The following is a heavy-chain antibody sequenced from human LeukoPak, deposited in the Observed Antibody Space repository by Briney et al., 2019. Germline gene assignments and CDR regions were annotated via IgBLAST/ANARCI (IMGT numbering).Heavy chain of an antibody. CDR2: IYYSGST. Sequence: PSETLSLTCTVSGGSISSGGYYWSWIRQHPGTGLEWIGYIYYSGSTYYNPSLKSRVTISVDTSKNQFSLKLSSVTAADTAVYYCCMMGRQLWLEFDYWGQGTLVTVSS. CDR3: CMMGRQLWLEFDY. V-gene: IGHV4-31*03. J-gene: IGHJ4*02. D-gene: IGHD5-18*01. CDR1: GGSISSGGYY.